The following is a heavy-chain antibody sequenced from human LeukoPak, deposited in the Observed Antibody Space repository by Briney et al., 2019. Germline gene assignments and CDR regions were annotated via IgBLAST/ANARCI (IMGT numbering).Heavy chain of an antibody. CDR2: IYYSGST. V-gene: IGHV4-59*01. CDR3: ARGAHYDYVWGSYRYFDY. Sequence: SETLSLTCTVPGGSISSYYWSWIRQPPGKGLEWIGYIYYSGSTNYNPSLKSRVTISVDTSKNQFSLKLSSVTAADTAVYYCARGAHYDYVWGSYRYFDYWGQGTLVTVSS. CDR1: GGSISSYY. D-gene: IGHD3-16*02. J-gene: IGHJ4*02.